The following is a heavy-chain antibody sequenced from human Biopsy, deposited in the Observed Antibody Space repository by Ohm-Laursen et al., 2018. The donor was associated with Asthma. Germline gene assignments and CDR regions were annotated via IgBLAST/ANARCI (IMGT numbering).Heavy chain of an antibody. CDR1: GFMFRSFG. CDR2: ISYDGNHK. CDR3: AKRRGYSGHDNDY. J-gene: IGHJ4*02. D-gene: IGHD5-12*01. V-gene: IGHV3-30*18. Sequence: GQTLSLTCAASGFMFRSFGMHWVRQAPGKGLEWVAVISYDGNHKFYEDSVKGRFTIYRDNSKNTLYLQMNSLRTEDTAVYYCAKRRGYSGHDNDYWGQGTLVIVSS.